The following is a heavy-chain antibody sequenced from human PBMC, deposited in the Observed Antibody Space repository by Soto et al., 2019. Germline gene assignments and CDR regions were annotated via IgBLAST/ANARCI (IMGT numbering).Heavy chain of an antibody. CDR2: ISDDGSRT. J-gene: IGHJ4*02. Sequence: EVQLLESGGGLVQPGGSLRLSCAASGFTFNTFEMSWVRQAPGRGLEWVSFISDDGSRTYYADAVKGRFTISRDNSKYTLYLQMNSLTVEDTDVYAGVKGGLLDFWGQGTLVTVSS. D-gene: IGHD3-16*01. CDR1: GFTFNTFE. CDR3: VKGGLLDF. V-gene: IGHV3-23*01.